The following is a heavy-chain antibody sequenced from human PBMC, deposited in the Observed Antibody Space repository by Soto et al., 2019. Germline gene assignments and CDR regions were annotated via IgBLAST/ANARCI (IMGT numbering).Heavy chain of an antibody. Sequence: QVQLVQSGAEVKKPGASVKVSCKASGYTFTSYYMHWVRQAPGQGLEWMGIINPSGGSTSYAQKFQGRVTMTRVKSTSTVYMELSSLRSEDTAVYYCARIAARWLQGYYFDYWGQGTLVTVSS. V-gene: IGHV1-46*01. CDR3: ARIAARWLQGYYFDY. J-gene: IGHJ4*02. CDR2: INPSGGST. CDR1: GYTFTSYY. D-gene: IGHD6-6*01.